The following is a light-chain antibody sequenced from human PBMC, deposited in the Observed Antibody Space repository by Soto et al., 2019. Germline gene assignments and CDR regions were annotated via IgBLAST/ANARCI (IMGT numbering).Light chain of an antibody. CDR3: QQYGTWWT. Sequence: EIVMTQSPATLSVSPGERATLSCRASQSVSSNLAWYQQKPGQAPRLLIYGATTRATVIPARFSGSGSGTEFTLIISSLQSEDFAVYYCQQYGTWWTFGQGTKVEIK. V-gene: IGKV3-15*01. CDR2: GAT. J-gene: IGKJ1*01. CDR1: QSVSSN.